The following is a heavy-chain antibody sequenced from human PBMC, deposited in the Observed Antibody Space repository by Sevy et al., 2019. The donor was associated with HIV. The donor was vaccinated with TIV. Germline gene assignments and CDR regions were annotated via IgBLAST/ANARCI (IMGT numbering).Heavy chain of an antibody. Sequence: GGSLRLSCAASGFTFSSYGMHWVRQAPGKGLEWVAVIWYDGSNKYYADSVKGRFTISRDNSKNTLYLQMNSLRAEDTAVYYCAREEIAAVGTSTGYYYYMDVWGKGTTVTVSS. J-gene: IGHJ6*03. D-gene: IGHD6-13*01. V-gene: IGHV3-33*01. CDR2: IWYDGSNK. CDR3: AREEIAAVGTSTGYYYYMDV. CDR1: GFTFSSYG.